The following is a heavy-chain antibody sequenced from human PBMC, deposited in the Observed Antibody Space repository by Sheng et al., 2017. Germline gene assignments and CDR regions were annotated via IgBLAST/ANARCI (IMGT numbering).Heavy chain of an antibody. CDR2: INHSGST. Sequence: QVQLQQWGAGLLKPSETLSLTCAVYGGSFSGYYWSWIRQPPGKGLEWIGEINHSGSTNYNPSLKSRVTISVDTSKNQFSLKLSSVTAADTAVYYCARVVVPAAIFNPARNWFDPWGPGNPWSPSPQ. CDR1: GGSFSGYY. CDR3: ARVVVPAAIFNPARNWFDP. J-gene: IGHJ5*02. V-gene: IGHV4-34*01. D-gene: IGHD2-2*01.